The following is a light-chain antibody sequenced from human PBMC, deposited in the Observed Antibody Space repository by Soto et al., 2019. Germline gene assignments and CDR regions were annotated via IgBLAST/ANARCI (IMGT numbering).Light chain of an antibody. V-gene: IGLV2-14*01. CDR2: EVT. Sequence: QSALTQPASVSGSPGQSITISCTGTSSDIGGHDYVSWYQHFPDNAPKLILYEVTQRPSGVSPRFSGSKSGNTASLTISGLQSEDESDYYCSSYTTTATLLFGGGTKLTVL. CDR1: SSDIGGHDY. CDR3: SSYTTTATLL. J-gene: IGLJ3*02.